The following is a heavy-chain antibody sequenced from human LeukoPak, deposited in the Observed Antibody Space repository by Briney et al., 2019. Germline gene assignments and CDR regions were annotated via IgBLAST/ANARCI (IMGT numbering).Heavy chain of an antibody. V-gene: IGHV4-30-2*01. CDR2: IYHSGST. CDR1: GGSISSGGYS. D-gene: IGHD3-3*01. J-gene: IGHJ5*02. CDR3: ARHEGLEWLFPGCWFDP. Sequence: PSETLSLTCAVSGGSISSGGYSWSWIRQPPGKGLEWIGYIYHSGSTYYNPSLKSRVTISVDRSKNQFSLKLSSVTAADTAVYYCARHEGLEWLFPGCWFDPWGQGTLVTVSS.